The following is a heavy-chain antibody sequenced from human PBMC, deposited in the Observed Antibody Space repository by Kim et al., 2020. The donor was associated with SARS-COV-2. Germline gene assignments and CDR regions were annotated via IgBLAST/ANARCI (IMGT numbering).Heavy chain of an antibody. CDR2: MSGSGSEE. Sequence: GGSLRLSCTASGFTFNNFVMNWVRQAPGKGLEWVSCMSGSGSEEFYTGSVKGRFTVSRDSSKNSLSLQMNSLRAEDTAIYYCVRGGSGSCYSPLSSWGQGTLVPVSS. CDR1: GFTFNNFV. J-gene: IGHJ5*02. CDR3: VRGGSGSCYSPLSS. V-gene: IGHV3-23*01. D-gene: IGHD2-15*01.